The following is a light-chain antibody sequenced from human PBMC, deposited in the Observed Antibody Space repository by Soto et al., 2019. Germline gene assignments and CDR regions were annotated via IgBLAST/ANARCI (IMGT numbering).Light chain of an antibody. Sequence: IVLTQSPGTLSLSPGDRATLSCRASQSVSTSYLAWYQQKPGQAPRLLIYGASSRATGIPDRFSGSGSGTDFTLTISGLEPEDFAVYYCQQYGNSRGTFGQGTKVDIK. CDR1: QSVSTSY. CDR3: QQYGNSRGT. V-gene: IGKV3-20*01. J-gene: IGKJ1*01. CDR2: GAS.